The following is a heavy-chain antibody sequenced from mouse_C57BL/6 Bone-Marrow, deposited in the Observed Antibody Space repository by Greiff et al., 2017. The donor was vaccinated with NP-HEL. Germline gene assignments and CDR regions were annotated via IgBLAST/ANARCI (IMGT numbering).Heavy chain of an antibody. V-gene: IGHV8-8*01. CDR3: AREGTTVVDWYFDV. CDR1: GFSLSTFGMG. D-gene: IGHD1-1*01. Sequence: QVTLKVSGPGILQPSQTLSLTCSFSGFSLSTFGMGVGWIRQPSGKGLEWLAHIWWDDGKYYNPALKSRLTISKDTSKHQVFLKIANVDTADTATYYCAREGTTVVDWYFDVWGTGTTVTVSS. J-gene: IGHJ1*03. CDR2: IWWDDGK.